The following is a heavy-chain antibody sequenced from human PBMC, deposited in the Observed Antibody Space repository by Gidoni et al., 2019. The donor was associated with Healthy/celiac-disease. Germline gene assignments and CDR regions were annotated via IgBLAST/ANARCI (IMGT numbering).Heavy chain of an antibody. D-gene: IGHD3-22*01. CDR3: ARGYYDSPSGYAFDI. CDR1: GGSISSGGYY. V-gene: IGHV4-31*03. CDR2: IYDSGST. Sequence: QVQLQESGPGLVKPSQTLSLTCPVSGGSISSGGYYWSLIRQHPGKGMEWIGYIYDSGSTYYNPSLKSRVTISVDTSKNQFSLKLSSVTAADTAVYYCARGYYDSPSGYAFDIWGQGTMVTVSS. J-gene: IGHJ3*02.